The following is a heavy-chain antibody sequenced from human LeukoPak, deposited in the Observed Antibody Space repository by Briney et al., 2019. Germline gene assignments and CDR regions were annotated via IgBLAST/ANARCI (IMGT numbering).Heavy chain of an antibody. D-gene: IGHD3-22*01. CDR3: AKDGYNYNSSGHFDY. CDR1: GFTFSTYA. CDR2: ISGSGGAT. J-gene: IGHJ4*02. Sequence: GGSLRLSCAASGFTFSTYAMHWVRQPPGKGLEWVSAISGSGGATYHADADSVKGRFIISRDNSKNTLYLQINSLRVEDTAVYYCAKDGYNYNSSGHFDYWGQGTLVTVSS. V-gene: IGHV3-23*01.